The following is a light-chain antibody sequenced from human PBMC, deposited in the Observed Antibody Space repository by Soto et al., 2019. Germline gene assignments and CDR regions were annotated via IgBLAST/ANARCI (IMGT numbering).Light chain of an antibody. CDR3: QQYNSYSGT. CDR2: DAS. J-gene: IGKJ1*01. Sequence: IPLTPSPSTLSAYVGDIVTITCRASQSISIWLAWYQQKPGKAPKLLIYDASSLESGVPSRFSGSGSGTEFTLTISSLQPDDFATYYCQQYNSYSGTFGQGTMVDIK. CDR1: QSISIW. V-gene: IGKV1-5*01.